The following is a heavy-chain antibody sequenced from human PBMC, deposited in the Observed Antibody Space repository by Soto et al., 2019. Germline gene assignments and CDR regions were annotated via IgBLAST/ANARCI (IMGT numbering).Heavy chain of an antibody. D-gene: IGHD1-26*01. Sequence: PRGSLRLSCAASGFTFSSYGMHWVRQAPGKGLEWVAVISYDGSNKYYADSVKGRFTISRDNSKNTLYLQMNSLRAEDTAVYYCAKDVVGAPPLGMDVWGQGTTVTVSS. J-gene: IGHJ6*02. V-gene: IGHV3-30*18. CDR1: GFTFSSYG. CDR3: AKDVVGAPPLGMDV. CDR2: ISYDGSNK.